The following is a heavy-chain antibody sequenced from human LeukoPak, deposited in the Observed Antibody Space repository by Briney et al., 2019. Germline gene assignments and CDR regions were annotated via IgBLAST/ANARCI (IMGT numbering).Heavy chain of an antibody. CDR3: ARDYV. CDR2: ISGSGGAT. D-gene: IGHD3-16*01. Sequence: GRSLRPSCVASGFTFNISAMSCVRQPPGKGLEWVSAISGSGGATYFADSKRGRFTISRDNSKNTLYLQINSLRAEDTAVYYCARDYVWGQGTLVTVSS. V-gene: IGHV3-23*01. CDR1: GFTFNISA. J-gene: IGHJ4*02.